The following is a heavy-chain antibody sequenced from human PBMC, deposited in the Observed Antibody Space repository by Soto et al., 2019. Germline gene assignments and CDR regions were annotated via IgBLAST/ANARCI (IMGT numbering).Heavy chain of an antibody. CDR3: ARDLAINWFDP. J-gene: IGHJ5*02. V-gene: IGHV3-33*01. CDR2: IWYDGSNT. CDR1: GFTFSSYR. Sequence: QVQLVESGGGVVQPGRSLRLSCAASGFTFSSYRMHWVRQAPGKGLEWVAVIWYDGSNTYYADSVKGRCTISRDKSKNTLYLQMNSLRAEDTAVYYCARDLAINWFDPCGQGTLVTVSS.